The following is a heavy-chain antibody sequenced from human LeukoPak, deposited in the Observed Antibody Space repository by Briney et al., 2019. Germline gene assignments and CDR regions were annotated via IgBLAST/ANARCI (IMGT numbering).Heavy chain of an antibody. V-gene: IGHV4-4*07. CDR1: SGSINSYY. CDR3: ARHGYTASHYFLDF. Sequence: SETLSLTCTVSSGSINSYYWGWVRQPAGRGLEWIGRIYTTGKADYNPSLKSRLTMSVDTSERQFSLNLMSVTAADTAIYFCARHGYTASHYFLDFWSQGTLVTVSS. CDR2: IYTTGKA. D-gene: IGHD3-16*01. J-gene: IGHJ4*02.